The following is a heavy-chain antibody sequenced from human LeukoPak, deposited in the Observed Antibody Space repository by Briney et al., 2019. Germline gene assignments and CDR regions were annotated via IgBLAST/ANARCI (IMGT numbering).Heavy chain of an antibody. V-gene: IGHV1-2*06. J-gene: IGHJ4*02. CDR3: ASSPEYYYDSSGQNDY. D-gene: IGHD3-22*01. CDR2: INPNSGGT. Sequence: GASVKVSCKASGYTFTGYYMHWVRQAPGQGLEWMGRINPNSGGTNYAQKFQGRVTMTRDTSISTAYMELSRLRSDDTAVYYCASSPEYYYDSSGQNDYWGQGTLVTVSS. CDR1: GYTFTGYY.